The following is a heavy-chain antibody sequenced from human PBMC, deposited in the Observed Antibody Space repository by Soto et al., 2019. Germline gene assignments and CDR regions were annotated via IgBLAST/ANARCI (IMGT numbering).Heavy chain of an antibody. D-gene: IGHD4-17*01. CDR2: IYYSGST. CDR1: GGSISSGDYY. J-gene: IGHJ5*02. V-gene: IGHV4-30-4*01. Sequence: SETLSLTCTVSGGSISSGDYYWSWIRQPPGKGLEWIGYIYYSGSTYYNPSLKGRVTILVDTSKNQFSLKLSSVTAADTAVYYCASAMTTVTTRSWFDPWGQGTLVTVSS. CDR3: ASAMTTVTTRSWFDP.